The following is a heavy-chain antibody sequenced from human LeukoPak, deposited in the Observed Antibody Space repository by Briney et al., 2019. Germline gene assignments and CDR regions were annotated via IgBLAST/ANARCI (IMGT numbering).Heavy chain of an antibody. J-gene: IGHJ6*04. CDR2: INTDGSST. CDR3: ARGSGTGDV. D-gene: IGHD3-3*01. CDR1: GFTFSSYW. V-gene: IGHV3-74*01. Sequence: GGSLRLSCAASGFTFSSYWMHWVRQAPGKGLVWVSRINTDGSSTDYADSVKGRFSISGDNAKNTLYLQMNSLRDEDTAVYYCARGSGTGDVWGKGTTVPVSS.